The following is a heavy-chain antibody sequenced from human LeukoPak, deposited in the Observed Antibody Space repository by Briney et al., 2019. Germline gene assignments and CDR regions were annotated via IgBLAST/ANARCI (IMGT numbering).Heavy chain of an antibody. CDR1: GYTFTTYD. Sequence: ASVKVSCRASGYTFTTYDINWVRQATGQGLEWMGWMNPNSGDTGYAQRFQGRVTITRNTSISTAYMELSSLRSEDTAVYYCAREGRAMVRGTKPYYYYGMDVWGQGTTVTVSS. CDR2: MNPNSGDT. CDR3: AREGRAMVRGTKPYYYYGMDV. V-gene: IGHV1-8*03. J-gene: IGHJ6*02. D-gene: IGHD3-10*01.